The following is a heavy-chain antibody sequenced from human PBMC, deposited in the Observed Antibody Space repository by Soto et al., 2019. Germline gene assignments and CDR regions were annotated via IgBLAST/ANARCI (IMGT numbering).Heavy chain of an antibody. J-gene: IGHJ1*01. Sequence: GGSLRLSCAASGFTFSSYGMHWVRQAPGKGLEWVAVIWYDGSNKYYAGSVKGRFTISRDNSNNTLYLRMNSLRAEDTAVYYCARTLYDSSGYHHFQHWGQGTLVTVSS. CDR1: GFTFSSYG. V-gene: IGHV3-33*01. CDR2: IWYDGSNK. CDR3: ARTLYDSSGYHHFQH. D-gene: IGHD3-22*01.